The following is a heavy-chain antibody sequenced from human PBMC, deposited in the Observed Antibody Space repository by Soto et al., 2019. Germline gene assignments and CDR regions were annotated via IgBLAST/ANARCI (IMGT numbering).Heavy chain of an antibody. J-gene: IGHJ3*02. CDR1: GGTFSSYA. Sequence: ASVKVSCKASGGTFSSYAISWVRQAPGQGLEWMGGIIPIFGTANYAQKFQGRVTITADESTSTAYMELSSLRSEDTAVYYCARVITTPTSLDIWGQGTMVTVAS. CDR3: ARVITTPTSLDI. CDR2: IIPIFGTA. V-gene: IGHV1-69*13. D-gene: IGHD4-4*01.